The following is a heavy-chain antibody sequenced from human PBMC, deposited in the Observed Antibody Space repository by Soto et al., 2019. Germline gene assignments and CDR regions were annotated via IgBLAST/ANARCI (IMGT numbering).Heavy chain of an antibody. CDR3: ARGLRNWNYYYYYGMDV. D-gene: IGHD1-1*01. CDR1: GGSFSGYY. CDR2: INHSGST. Sequence: SETLSLTCAVYGGSFSGYYWSWIRQPPGKGLEWIGEINHSGSTNYNPSLKSRVTISVDTSKNQFSLKLSSVTAADTAVYYCARGLRNWNYYYYYGMDVWGQGTTVTVSS. J-gene: IGHJ6*02. V-gene: IGHV4-34*01.